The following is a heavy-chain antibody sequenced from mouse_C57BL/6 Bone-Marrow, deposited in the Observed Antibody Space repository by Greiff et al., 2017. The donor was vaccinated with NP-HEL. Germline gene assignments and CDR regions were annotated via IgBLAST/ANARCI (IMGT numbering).Heavy chain of an antibody. D-gene: IGHD2-4*01. CDR2: IDPSDSYT. Sequence: QVQLQQSGAELVMPGASVKLSCKASGYTFTSYWMHWVKQRPGQGLEWIGEIDPSDSYTNYNQKFKGKSTLTVDKSSSTAYMQLSSLTSVGSAVYYCARGDYDGCAYWGQGTLGTVSA. J-gene: IGHJ3*01. CDR3: ARGDYDGCAY. CDR1: GYTFTSYW. V-gene: IGHV1-69*01.